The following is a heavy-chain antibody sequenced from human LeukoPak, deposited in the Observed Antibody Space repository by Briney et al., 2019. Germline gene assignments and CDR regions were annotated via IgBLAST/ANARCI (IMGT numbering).Heavy chain of an antibody. D-gene: IGHD3-16*02. V-gene: IGHV1-69*05. CDR3: AGETLAPSGVKYFHH. CDR1: GGTISRYG. Sequence: SVKVSCKASGGTISRYGINWVRQAPGQGLEWMGRIIPTFGSTNYAQNFQGRVTITTDESTTTAYMEVTSLTSEDTAVYYCAGETLAPSGVKYFHHWGQGTLVTVSS. J-gene: IGHJ1*01. CDR2: IIPTFGST.